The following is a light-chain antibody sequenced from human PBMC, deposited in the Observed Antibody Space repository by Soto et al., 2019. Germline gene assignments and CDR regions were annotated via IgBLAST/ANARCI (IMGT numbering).Light chain of an antibody. CDR1: QSISSW. J-gene: IGKJ1*01. CDR2: KAS. CDR3: QPFDSYSP. Sequence: TESPTARAETAVVSVTITYRASQSISSWLAWYQQKPGIAPKLLIYKASTLESGVPSRFSGSGAGTEFTLIFGILLPRDSEPTCCQPFDSYSPFGQGTKVDIK. V-gene: IGKV1-5*03.